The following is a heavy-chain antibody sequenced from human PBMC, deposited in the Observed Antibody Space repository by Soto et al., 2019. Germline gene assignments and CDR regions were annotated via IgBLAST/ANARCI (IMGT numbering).Heavy chain of an antibody. Sequence: QITLKESGPTLVNPTQTLTLTCTFSGSSLSSSGMGVAWIRQPPGKALEWLAVIYWDDDKRYSPSLNSRITITKDTSKNQVVLTMANMDPVDTATYYCGHALGGGSSSCFGCWGQGTLVTVSS. V-gene: IGHV2-5*02. CDR1: GSSLSSSGMG. CDR3: GHALGGGSSSCFGC. J-gene: IGHJ4*02. D-gene: IGHD3-16*01. CDR2: IYWDDDK.